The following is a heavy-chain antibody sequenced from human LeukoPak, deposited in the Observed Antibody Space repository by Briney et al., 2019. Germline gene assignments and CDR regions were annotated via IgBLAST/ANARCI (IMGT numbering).Heavy chain of an antibody. CDR2: ISSSSSYI. D-gene: IGHD5-12*01. CDR3: ARDGGSGYGTMTDY. Sequence: GGSLRLSCAASGFIFSSYSMNWVRQAPGKGLEWVSSISSSSSYIYYADSVKGRFTISRDNAKNSLYLQMNSLRAEDTAVYYCARDGGSGYGTMTDYWGQGILVTVSS. J-gene: IGHJ4*02. V-gene: IGHV3-21*01. CDR1: GFIFSSYS.